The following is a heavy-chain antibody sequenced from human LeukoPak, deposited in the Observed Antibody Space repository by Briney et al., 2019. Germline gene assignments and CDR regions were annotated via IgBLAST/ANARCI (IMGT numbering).Heavy chain of an antibody. CDR3: ARGTMFPYYFDY. J-gene: IGHJ4*02. V-gene: IGHV3-23*01. D-gene: IGHD3-10*02. Sequence: GGSLRLSCAASGFTFSSYAMSWVRQAPGKGLEWVSAISGSGGSTYYADSVKGRFTISRDNAKNSLYLQMNSLRAEDTAVYYCARGTMFPYYFDYWGQGTLVTVSS. CDR2: ISGSGGST. CDR1: GFTFSSYA.